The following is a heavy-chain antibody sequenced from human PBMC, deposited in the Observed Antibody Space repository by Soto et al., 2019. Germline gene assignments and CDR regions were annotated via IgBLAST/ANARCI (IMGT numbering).Heavy chain of an antibody. CDR1: GFTFSDYY. D-gene: IGHD3-9*01. Sequence: PGGSLRLSCAASGFTFSDYYISWIRQAPGKGLEWVSYISSSSSCTNYADSVKGRFTISRDNAKNSLYLQMNSLRAEDSAVYYCARPSSFFDSYYFAYWGQGTPVTVSS. V-gene: IGHV3-11*03. J-gene: IGHJ4*02. CDR3: ARPSSFFDSYYFAY. CDR2: ISSSSSCT.